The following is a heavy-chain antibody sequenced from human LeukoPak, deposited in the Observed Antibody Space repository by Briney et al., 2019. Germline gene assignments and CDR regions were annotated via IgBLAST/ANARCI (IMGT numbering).Heavy chain of an antibody. J-gene: IGHJ4*02. Sequence: GGSLRLSCAASGFTFSSYEMNWVRQAPGKGLEWVSYISGSSSTIYYADSVKGRFTISRDNAKNSLYLQMNSLRAGDTAVYYCASTGRPNIYWGQGTLVTVSS. CDR3: ASTGRPNIY. CDR1: GFTFSSYE. CDR2: ISGSSSTI. V-gene: IGHV3-48*01.